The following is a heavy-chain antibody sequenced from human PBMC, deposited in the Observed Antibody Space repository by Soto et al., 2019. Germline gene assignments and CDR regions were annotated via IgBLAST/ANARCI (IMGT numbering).Heavy chain of an antibody. Sequence: SVKVSCKASGGTFSSYTISWVRQAPGQGLEWMGRIIPILGIANYAQKFQGRVTITADKSTSTAYMELSSLRSEDTAVYYCARDRRSSNPRRAADYYYYYMDVWGKGTTVTVSS. D-gene: IGHD6-13*01. CDR1: GGTFSSYT. V-gene: IGHV1-69*04. CDR3: ARDRRSSNPRRAADYYYYYMDV. J-gene: IGHJ6*03. CDR2: IIPILGIA.